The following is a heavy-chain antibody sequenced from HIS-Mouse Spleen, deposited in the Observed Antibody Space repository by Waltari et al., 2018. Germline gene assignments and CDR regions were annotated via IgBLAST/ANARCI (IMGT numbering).Heavy chain of an antibody. CDR3: AGGYLAAGNFDY. CDR1: GYTFTGYY. J-gene: IGHJ4*02. V-gene: IGHV1-2*02. Sequence: QVQLVQSGAEVKKPGASVKVSCKASGYTFTGYYMHWVRQAPGQGLEWMGWINPNNGGTNYAQKFQGRVTMTRDTSISTAYMELSRLRSDDTAVYYCAGGYLAAGNFDYWGQGTLVTVSS. CDR2: INPNNGGT. D-gene: IGHD6-13*01.